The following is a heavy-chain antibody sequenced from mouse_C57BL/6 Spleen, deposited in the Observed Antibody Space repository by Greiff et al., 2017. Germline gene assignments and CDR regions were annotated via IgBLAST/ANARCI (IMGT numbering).Heavy chain of an antibody. CDR1: GYTFTSSW. CDR3: ARGRTPGDY. D-gene: IGHD5-1*01. J-gene: IGHJ2*01. Sequence: VQLQQSGAELAKPGASVKLSCKASGYTFTSSWMHWVQQRPGQGLEWIGYINPCCGYTKYNQKFKDKATLTADKSSSTAYMQLSSLTYEDSAVYYCARGRTPGDYWGQGTTLTGSS. V-gene: IGHV1-7*01. CDR2: INPCCGYT.